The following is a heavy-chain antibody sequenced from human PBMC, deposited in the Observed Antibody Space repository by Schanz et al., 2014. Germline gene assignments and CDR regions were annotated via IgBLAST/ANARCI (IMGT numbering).Heavy chain of an antibody. V-gene: IGHV3-21*01. CDR1: GFTFSGFW. Sequence: EVQLAESGGGLVQPGGSLRLSCAASGFTFSGFWMTWVRQAPGKGLEWVSSISSRSSHIYYADSVKGRFTVSRDNAKNSVFLQMNSLRAEDTAVYYCVRDSFFAFDYWGQGTLVTVSS. CDR2: ISSRSSHI. J-gene: IGHJ4*02. CDR3: VRDSFFAFDY. D-gene: IGHD3-3*01.